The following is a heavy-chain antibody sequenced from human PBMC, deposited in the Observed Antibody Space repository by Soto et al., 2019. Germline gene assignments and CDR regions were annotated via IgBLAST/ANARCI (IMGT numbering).Heavy chain of an antibody. Sequence: GGSLRLSCAASGFPFSSYGMHWVRPAPGKGLEWVAVISYDGSNKYYADSVKGRFTISRDNSKNTLYLQMNSLRAEDTAVYYCAKDPGDAMIVVVTGFDYWGQGTLVTVSS. CDR2: ISYDGSNK. D-gene: IGHD3-22*01. CDR1: GFPFSSYG. CDR3: AKDPGDAMIVVVTGFDY. V-gene: IGHV3-30*18. J-gene: IGHJ4*02.